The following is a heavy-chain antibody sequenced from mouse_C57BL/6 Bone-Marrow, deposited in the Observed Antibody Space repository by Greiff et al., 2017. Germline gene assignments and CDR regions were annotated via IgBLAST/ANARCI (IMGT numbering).Heavy chain of an antibody. CDR2: ILPGSGSP. J-gene: IGHJ2*01. CDR1: GYTFTGYW. Sequence: VQLQQSGAELMKPGASVKFSCKATGYTFTGYWIEWVKQRPGQGLEWIGEILPGSGSPNQNGKFKGKATFTADTSSNTAYMQLSSLTTEDSAIYYCARKGYGSRGDLDYWGQGTTLTVSS. CDR3: ARKGYGSRGDLDY. V-gene: IGHV1-9*01. D-gene: IGHD1-1*01.